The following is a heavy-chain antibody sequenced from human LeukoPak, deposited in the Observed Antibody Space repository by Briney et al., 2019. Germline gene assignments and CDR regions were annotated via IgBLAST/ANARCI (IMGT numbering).Heavy chain of an antibody. CDR3: ARMKFYDSTGYSPGHYMDV. CDR2: LYPGVST. CDR1: GGPIYSYY. D-gene: IGHD3-22*01. V-gene: IGHV4-4*07. Sequence: SETLSLTCTVSGGPIYSYYWGWIRQSAEKGLEWIGRLYPGVSTDYNPSLKSRVTMSVDTSKNQFALKLSAVTAADTAVYYCARMKFYDSTGYSPGHYMDVWGKGTTVIVSS. J-gene: IGHJ6*03.